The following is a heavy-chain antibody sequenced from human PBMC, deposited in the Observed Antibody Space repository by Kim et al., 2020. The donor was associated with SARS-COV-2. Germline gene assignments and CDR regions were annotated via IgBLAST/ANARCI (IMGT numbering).Heavy chain of an antibody. J-gene: IGHJ4*02. V-gene: IGHV1-8*01. Sequence: SAQKFQGGLTMTRNTSITTAYMELSSLRSEDTAVYYCARRNTVTTRTLDYWGQGTLVTVSS. CDR3: ARRNTVTTRTLDY. D-gene: IGHD4-17*01.